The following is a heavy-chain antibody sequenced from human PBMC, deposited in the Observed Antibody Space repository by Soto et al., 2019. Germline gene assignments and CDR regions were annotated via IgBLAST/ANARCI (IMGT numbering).Heavy chain of an antibody. D-gene: IGHD4-17*01. CDR3: ARIHYGDYVSLGY. J-gene: IGHJ4*02. CDR2: IYYSGST. V-gene: IGHV4-39*01. CDR1: GGSISSSSYY. Sequence: QLQLQESGPGLVKPSETLSLTCTVSGGSISSSSYYWGWIRQPPGKGLEWIGSIYYSGSTYYNPSLKSRVTISVDTSKNQFSLKLSSVTAADTAVYYCARIHYGDYVSLGYWGQGTLVTVSS.